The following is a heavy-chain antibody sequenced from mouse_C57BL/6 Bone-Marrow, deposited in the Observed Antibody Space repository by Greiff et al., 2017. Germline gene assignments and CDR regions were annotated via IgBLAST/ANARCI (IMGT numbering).Heavy chain of an antibody. Sequence: EVQRVESGGGLVKPGGSLKLSCAASGFTFSDYGMHWVRQAPEQGLEWVAYISSGSSTIYYADTVKGRFTISRDNAKNTLFLQMTRLRCEDTAMYYCAKGVYGRRSYAMDYWGQGTSVTVSS. D-gene: IGHD1-1*01. J-gene: IGHJ4*01. CDR3: AKGVYGRRSYAMDY. V-gene: IGHV5-17*01. CDR1: GFTFSDYG. CDR2: ISSGSSTI.